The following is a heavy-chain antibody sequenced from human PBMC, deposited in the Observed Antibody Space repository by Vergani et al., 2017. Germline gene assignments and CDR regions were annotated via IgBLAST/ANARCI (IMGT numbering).Heavy chain of an antibody. V-gene: IGHV3-21*01. CDR1: GFTFRNYA. Sequence: EVQLLESGGGLAQPGGSLRLSCAASGFTFRNYAMTWVRQAPGKGLEWVSSISSSSSYIYYADSVKGRFTISRDNAKNSLYLQMNSLRAEDTAVYYCARDMEGYSGYAYGMDVWGQGTTVTVSS. D-gene: IGHD5-12*01. J-gene: IGHJ6*02. CDR2: ISSSSSYI. CDR3: ARDMEGYSGYAYGMDV.